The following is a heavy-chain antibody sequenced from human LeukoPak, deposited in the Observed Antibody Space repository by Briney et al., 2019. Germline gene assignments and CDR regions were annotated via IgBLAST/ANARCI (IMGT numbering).Heavy chain of an antibody. Sequence: PSETLSLTCTVSGGSISSGYYWGWIRQPPGKGLEWIGSIYHSGSTYYNPSLKSRVTISVDTSKNQFSLKLSSVTAADTAVYYCARDPHYYDSSGYYRYWGQGTLVTVSS. V-gene: IGHV4-38-2*02. CDR3: ARDPHYYDSSGYYRY. CDR1: GGSISSGYY. D-gene: IGHD3-22*01. CDR2: IYHSGST. J-gene: IGHJ4*02.